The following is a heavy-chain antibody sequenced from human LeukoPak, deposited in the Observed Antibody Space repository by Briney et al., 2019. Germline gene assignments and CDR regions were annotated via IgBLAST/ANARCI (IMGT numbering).Heavy chain of an antibody. D-gene: IGHD3-10*01. CDR2: VSYDGVNN. CDR3: ARDRVWSSFDY. Sequence: PGGSPRLSCAASGFTFSNYGMNWVRQAPGKGLEWVAVVSYDGVNNYYADSVKGRFTISRDNSRNTLYLQVNSLKAEDTAVYYCARDRVWSSFDYWGQGTLVTVSS. V-gene: IGHV3-30*03. J-gene: IGHJ4*02. CDR1: GFTFSNYG.